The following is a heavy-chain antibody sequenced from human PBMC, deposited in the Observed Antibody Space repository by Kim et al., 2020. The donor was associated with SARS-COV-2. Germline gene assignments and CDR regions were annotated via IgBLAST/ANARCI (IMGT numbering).Heavy chain of an antibody. V-gene: IGHV1-24*01. D-gene: IGHD6-6*01. CDR1: GYTLTELS. CDR2: FDPEDGET. J-gene: IGHJ4*02. Sequence: ASVKVSCKVSGYTLTELSMHWVRQAPGKGLEWMGGFDPEDGETIYAQKFQGRVTMTEDTSTDTAYMELSSLRSEDTAVYYCATVLRIAAHDYYFDYWGQGTLVTVSS. CDR3: ATVLRIAAHDYYFDY.